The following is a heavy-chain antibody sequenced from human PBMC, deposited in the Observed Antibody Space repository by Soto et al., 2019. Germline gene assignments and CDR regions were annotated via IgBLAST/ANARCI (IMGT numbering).Heavy chain of an antibody. D-gene: IGHD6-13*01. V-gene: IGHV4-34*01. CDR1: GGSFSGYY. CDR3: ARSRQQLSRVMYYYYMDV. J-gene: IGHJ6*03. Sequence: SETLSLTCAVYGGSFSGYYLSWIRRPPGKGLEWIGEINHSGSTNYNPSLKSRVTISVDTSKNQFSLKLSSVTAADTAVYYCARSRQQLSRVMYYYYMDVWGKGTTVTVSS. CDR2: INHSGST.